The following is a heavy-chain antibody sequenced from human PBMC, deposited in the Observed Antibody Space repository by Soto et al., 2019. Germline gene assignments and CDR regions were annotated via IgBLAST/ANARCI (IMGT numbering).Heavy chain of an antibody. D-gene: IGHD3-22*01. Sequence: EGSLRLSCAASGFTFSSYAMHWVRQAPGKGLEWVAVISYDGSNKYYADSVKGRFTISRDNSKNTLYLQMNSLRAEDTAVYYCAKQTTYYDSSGYDYWGQGTLVTVSS. V-gene: IGHV3-30-3*02. J-gene: IGHJ4*02. CDR2: ISYDGSNK. CDR1: GFTFSSYA. CDR3: AKQTTYYDSSGYDY.